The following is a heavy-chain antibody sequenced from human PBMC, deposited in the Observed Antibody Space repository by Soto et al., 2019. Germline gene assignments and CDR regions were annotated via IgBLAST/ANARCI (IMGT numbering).Heavy chain of an antibody. V-gene: IGHV6-1*01. Sequence: SQSLSLTCGISGGSGSSNCAAWDWFKQSPSRGLEWLGRTYYRSKWYNDYAVSVKSRITINPDTSKNQFSLQLNSVTPEDTAVYYCARQYSSSWAYYYYGMDVWGQGTTVTVSS. D-gene: IGHD6-13*01. CDR3: ARQYSSSWAYYYYGMDV. CDR1: GGSGSSNCAA. J-gene: IGHJ6*02. CDR2: TYYRSKWYN.